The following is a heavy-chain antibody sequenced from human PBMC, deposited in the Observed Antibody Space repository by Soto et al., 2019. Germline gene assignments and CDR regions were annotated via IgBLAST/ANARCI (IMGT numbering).Heavy chain of an antibody. CDR1: GFTFSSYA. Sequence: EVQLLESGGGLVQPGGSLRLSCAASGFTFSSYAMSWVRQAPGKGLEWVSAISGSGGSTYYADSVKGRFTISRDNSKNTLYLQMNSLRAEDTAVYYCAKESFIAVAGNEGFHNWFDPWGQGTLVTVSS. D-gene: IGHD6-19*01. CDR3: AKESFIAVAGNEGFHNWFDP. J-gene: IGHJ5*02. CDR2: ISGSGGST. V-gene: IGHV3-23*01.